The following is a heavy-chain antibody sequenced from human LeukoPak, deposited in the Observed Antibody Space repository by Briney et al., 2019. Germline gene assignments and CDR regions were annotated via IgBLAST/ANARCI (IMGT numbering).Heavy chain of an antibody. CDR1: GGTFSSYA. V-gene: IGHV1-69*05. J-gene: IGHJ4*02. CDR3: ARDQEGFDY. CDR2: IVPIFGTA. Sequence: ASVKVSCKASGGTFSSYAISWVRQAPGQGLEWMGGIVPIFGTANYAQKFQGRVTVTRDTSTSTVHMELSGLRSEDTAVYYCARDQEGFDYWGQGTLVTVSS.